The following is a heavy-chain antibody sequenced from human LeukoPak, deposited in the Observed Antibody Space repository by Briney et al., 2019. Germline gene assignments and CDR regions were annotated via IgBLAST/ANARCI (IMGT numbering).Heavy chain of an antibody. V-gene: IGHV4-39*01. Sequence: SETLSLTCTVSSASITSSPYFWGWTRQSQGKGLEWVGSISYSGTTYYNPSLKSRVTISVDTSKNQFSLKLNSVTAADTAVFYCAANSADYNTLGSSYKVWGQGTLVTVSS. D-gene: IGHD3-10*01. J-gene: IGHJ4*02. CDR2: ISYSGTT. CDR3: AANSADYNTLGSSYKV. CDR1: SASITSSPYF.